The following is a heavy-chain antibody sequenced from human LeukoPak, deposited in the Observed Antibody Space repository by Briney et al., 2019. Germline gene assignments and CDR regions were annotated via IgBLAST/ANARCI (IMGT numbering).Heavy chain of an antibody. Sequence: ASVKVSCKVSGYTRTELSMHWVRQAPGKGLEWMGGFDPEDGETIYAQKFQGRVTMTEDTPTDTAYMELSSLRSEDTAVYYCATAASSSWSRLADWGQGTLVTVSS. V-gene: IGHV1-24*01. J-gene: IGHJ4*02. CDR1: GYTRTELS. CDR2: FDPEDGET. D-gene: IGHD6-13*01. CDR3: ATAASSSWSRLAD.